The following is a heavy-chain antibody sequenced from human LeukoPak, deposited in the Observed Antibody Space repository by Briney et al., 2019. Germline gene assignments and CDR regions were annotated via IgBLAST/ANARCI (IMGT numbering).Heavy chain of an antibody. V-gene: IGHV4-59*08. CDR3: ARLRFLEWLFPWFDP. CDR2: ISYSGST. J-gene: IGHJ5*02. Sequence: SETLSLTCTVSGGSISSYYWSWLRQPPGKGLEWIGYISYSGSTKYNPSLKSRATISVDASKNQFSLKLTSVTAADTAVYYCARLRFLEWLFPWFDPWGQGILVTVSS. D-gene: IGHD3-3*01. CDR1: GGSISSYY.